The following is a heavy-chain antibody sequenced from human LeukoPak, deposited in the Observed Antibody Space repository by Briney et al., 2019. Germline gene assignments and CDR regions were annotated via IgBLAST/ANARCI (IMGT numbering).Heavy chain of an antibody. CDR3: ARYPGGYYYGMDV. Sequence: PGGSLTLSCAASGFTFSSYWMSWVRQAPGKGLEWVANIKQDGSEKYYVDSVKGRFTISRDNAKNSLYLQMNSLRAEDTAVYYCARYPGGYYYGMDVWGKGTTVTVSS. CDR1: GFTFSSYW. CDR2: IKQDGSEK. J-gene: IGHJ6*04. V-gene: IGHV3-7*03. D-gene: IGHD3-10*01.